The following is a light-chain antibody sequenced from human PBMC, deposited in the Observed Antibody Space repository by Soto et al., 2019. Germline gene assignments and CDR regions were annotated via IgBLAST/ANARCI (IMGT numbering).Light chain of an antibody. V-gene: IGKV3-15*01. CDR3: EDYHGWPIT. CDR1: PLVRRSY. CDR2: GGS. Sequence: EIVLSQSRGTLSLSPGESGTLSWRVRPLVRRSYLAGSKQNPVQGTRLLIYGGSTRDTGILARFSGSGSGTEFPLTIRSLQSEEFAAYYCEDYHGWPITFGQRKRLENK. J-gene: IGKJ5*01.